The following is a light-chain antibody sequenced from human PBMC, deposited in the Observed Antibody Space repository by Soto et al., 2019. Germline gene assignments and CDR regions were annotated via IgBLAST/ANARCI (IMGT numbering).Light chain of an antibody. Sequence: EIVLTQSPGTLSLSPGERATLSCRASQSVGTYLAWYQQKPGQAPRLRIYGASSRATGIPDRFSGSGSGTDFTLTISRLEPEDFAVYYCQQYVSKQLTFCGGTKVDIK. CDR1: QSVGTY. J-gene: IGKJ4*01. V-gene: IGKV3-20*01. CDR3: QQYVSKQLT. CDR2: GAS.